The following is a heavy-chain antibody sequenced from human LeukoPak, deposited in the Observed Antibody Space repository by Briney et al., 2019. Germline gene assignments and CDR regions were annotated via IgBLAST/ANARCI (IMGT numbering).Heavy chain of an antibody. CDR1: GGSFSGYY. V-gene: IGHV4-34*01. CDR3: ARGGRSDYVWGSYRGDDAFDI. Sequence: SETLSLTCAVYGGSFSGYYWSWIRQPPGKGLEWTGEINHSGSTNYNPSLKSRVTISVDTSKNQFSLKLSSVTAADTAVYYCARGGRSDYVWGSYRGDDAFDIWGQGTMVTVSS. CDR2: INHSGST. D-gene: IGHD3-16*02. J-gene: IGHJ3*02.